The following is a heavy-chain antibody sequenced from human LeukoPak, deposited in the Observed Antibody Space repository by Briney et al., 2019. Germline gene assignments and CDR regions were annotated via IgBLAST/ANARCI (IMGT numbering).Heavy chain of an antibody. D-gene: IGHD6-6*01. CDR3: ALNRPGGAARH. Sequence: GASVKVSCKASGYTFTSYYMHWVRQAPGQGLEWMGIINPSGGSTSYAQKFQGRVTMTRDTSTSTVYMELSSLRSEDTAVYYCALNRPGGAARHWGQGTLVTVSS. J-gene: IGHJ4*02. V-gene: IGHV1-46*01. CDR1: GYTFTSYY. CDR2: INPSGGST.